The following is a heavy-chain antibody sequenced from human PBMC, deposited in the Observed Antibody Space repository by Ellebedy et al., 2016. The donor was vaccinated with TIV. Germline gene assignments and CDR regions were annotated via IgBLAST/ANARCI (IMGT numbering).Heavy chain of an antibody. J-gene: IGHJ4*02. V-gene: IGHV1-69*13. CDR2: IIPIFGTA. CDR3: AREEVGATDY. Sequence: SVKVSXXASGYTFTSYGISWVRQAPGQGLEWMGGIIPIFGTANYAQKFQGRVTITADESTSTAYMELSSLRSEDTAVYYCAREEVGATDYWGQGTLVTVSS. D-gene: IGHD1-26*01. CDR1: GYTFTSYG.